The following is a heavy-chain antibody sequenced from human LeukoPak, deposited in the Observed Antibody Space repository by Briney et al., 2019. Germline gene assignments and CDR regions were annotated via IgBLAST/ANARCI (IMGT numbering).Heavy chain of an antibody. J-gene: IGHJ4*02. V-gene: IGHV3-33*01. CDR1: GFSFSTYG. CDR2: IWYDGSNK. CDR3: TRGHPSTDYFDY. Sequence: GTSLRLSCAASGFSFSTYGMHWVRQAPGKALEWVAVIWYDGSNKYYADSVKGRFTISRDNSKNTLYLQMSSLRDEDTAIYYCTRGHPSTDYFDYWGQGTLVTVSS.